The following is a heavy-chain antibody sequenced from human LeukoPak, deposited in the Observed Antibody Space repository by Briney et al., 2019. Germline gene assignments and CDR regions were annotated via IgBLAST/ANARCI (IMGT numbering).Heavy chain of an antibody. V-gene: IGHV3-74*01. CDR3: VRTRGGNWFDS. CDR2: IHGDGSST. D-gene: IGHD2-2*01. J-gene: IGHJ5*01. Sequence: GGSLRLSCAASGVTFSSYWIHWVRQAPGKGLVWVSRIHGDGSSTNYADSVKGRFTISRDNAKNTLYLQMNSLRAEDTAVYYCVRTRGGNWFDSWGQGTLVTVSS. CDR1: GVTFSSYW.